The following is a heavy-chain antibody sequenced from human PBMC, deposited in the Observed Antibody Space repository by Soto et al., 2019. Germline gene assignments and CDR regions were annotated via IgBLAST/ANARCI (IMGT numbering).Heavy chain of an antibody. CDR3: ARLRGSGWEGNYYYYMDV. D-gene: IGHD6-19*01. CDR2: IYYSGST. CDR1: GGSISIFY. J-gene: IGHJ6*03. V-gene: IGHV4-59*08. Sequence: PSETLSLTCTVSGGSISIFYWSWIRQPPGKGLEWIGYIYYSGSTNYNPSLKRRVTTSADTSKNQCSLNLSSVPAADTAVYYCARLRGSGWEGNYYYYMDVWGKGTTVTVSS.